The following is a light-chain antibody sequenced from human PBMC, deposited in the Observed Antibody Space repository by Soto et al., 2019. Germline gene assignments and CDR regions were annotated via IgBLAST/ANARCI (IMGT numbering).Light chain of an antibody. CDR2: LNSDGSH. CDR3: QTWGSGIYWV. V-gene: IGLV4-69*01. CDR1: SGHSSYA. J-gene: IGLJ3*02. Sequence: QTVVTQSPSASASLGASVKLTCTLSSGHSSYAIAWHQQQPEKGPRYLMKLNSDGSHSKGGGIPDRFSGSSSGAERYLTISSLQSEDEADYYCQTWGSGIYWVFGGGTKLTVL.